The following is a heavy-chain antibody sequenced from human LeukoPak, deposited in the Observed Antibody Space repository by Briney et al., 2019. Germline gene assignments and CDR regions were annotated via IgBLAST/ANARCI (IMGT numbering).Heavy chain of an antibody. CDR3: ARGSGVSSDY. V-gene: IGHV4-59*01. D-gene: IGHD3-10*01. CDR1: GGSISSYY. CDR2: IYYSGST. Sequence: SETLSLTCTVSGGSISSYYWSWIRQPPGKGLEWIGYIYYSGSTNYDPSLKSRVTISVDTSKNQFSLKLSSVTAADTAAYYCARGSGVSSDYWGQGTLATVSS. J-gene: IGHJ4*02.